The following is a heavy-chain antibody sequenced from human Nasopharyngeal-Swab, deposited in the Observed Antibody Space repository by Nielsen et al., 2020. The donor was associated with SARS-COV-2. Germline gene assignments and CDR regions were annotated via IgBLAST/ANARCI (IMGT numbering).Heavy chain of an antibody. D-gene: IGHD3-3*01. CDR2: ISHDGNEN. CDR3: AFGAFYFDH. J-gene: IGHJ4*02. Sequence: VRQAPGKGLEWVALISHDGNENYYANSLKGRFTISRDNAKNALYLQVNSLRSEDTAVYYCAFGAFYFDHWGQGTLVTVSS. V-gene: IGHV3-30*03.